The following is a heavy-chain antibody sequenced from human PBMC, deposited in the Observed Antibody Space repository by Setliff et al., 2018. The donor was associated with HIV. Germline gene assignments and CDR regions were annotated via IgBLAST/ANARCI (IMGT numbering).Heavy chain of an antibody. CDR2: IIPIYGVA. CDR3: ARVAVTTYYDYYHMDV. CDR1: GYSFSKYG. D-gene: IGHD4-17*01. V-gene: IGHV1-69*13. Sequence: ASVKVSCKASGYSFSKYGISWVRRAPGQGLEWMGGIIPIYGVATYEQGFQDRVTITADESTTTAYMELSSLKSDDTAVYYCARVAVTTYYDYYHMDVWGEGSTVTVSS. J-gene: IGHJ6*03.